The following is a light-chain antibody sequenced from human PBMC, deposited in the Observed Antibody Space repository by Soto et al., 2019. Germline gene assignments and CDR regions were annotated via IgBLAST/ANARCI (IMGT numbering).Light chain of an antibody. Sequence: LTQPHSVLESPGKTVTISCTRSSGSIASNYVQWYQQRPGSAPTTVIYEDNQRPSGVPDRFSGSIDSSSNSASLTISGLKTEDEADYYCQSYDSSNHVVFGGGTKLT. CDR2: EDN. J-gene: IGLJ2*01. V-gene: IGLV6-57*04. CDR3: QSYDSSNHVV. CDR1: SGSIASNY.